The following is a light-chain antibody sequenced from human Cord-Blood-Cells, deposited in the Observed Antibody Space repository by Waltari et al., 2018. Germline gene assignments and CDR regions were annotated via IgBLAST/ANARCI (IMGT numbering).Light chain of an antibody. CDR2: EVS. CDR3: CSYAGSYTWV. J-gene: IGLJ3*02. V-gene: IGLV2-11*01. Sequence: HSALTQPRPPAGSPGQSVTLSRTGTSKAVGVYNYVSRYHQHPGNAPQLMIYEVSKPPSGFPARLPGCKSGNPASLTNSGLQAEDDADYYRCSYAGSYTWVFGGGTKLTVL. CDR1: SKAVGVYNY.